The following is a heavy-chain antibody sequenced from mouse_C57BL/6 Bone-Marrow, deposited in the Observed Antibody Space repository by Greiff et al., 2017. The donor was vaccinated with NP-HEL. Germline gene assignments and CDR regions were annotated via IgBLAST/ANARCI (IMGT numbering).Heavy chain of an antibody. CDR3: VRQNYGSSSAWFAY. V-gene: IGHV10-1*01. Sequence: DVMLVESGGGLVQPKGSLKLSCAASGFSFNTYAMNWVRQAPGKGLEWVARIRSKSNNYATYYADSVKDRFTISRDDSESMLYLQMNNLKTEDTAMYYCVRQNYGSSSAWFAYWGQGTLVTDSA. CDR1: GFSFNTYA. CDR2: IRSKSNNYAT. J-gene: IGHJ3*01. D-gene: IGHD1-1*01.